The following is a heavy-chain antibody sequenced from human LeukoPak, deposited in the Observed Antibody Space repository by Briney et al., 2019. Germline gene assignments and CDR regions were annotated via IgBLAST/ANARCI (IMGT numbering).Heavy chain of an antibody. CDR1: GFTFSSYA. Sequence: PGGSLRLSCAASGFTFSSYAMSWVRQAPGKGLKGFGHSESKVDGGTPDYAAPVKGRFIISRDDSRSTLYLQMNSLKTEDTAVYYCTTHRDYSSGFNFDYWGQGALVTVSS. J-gene: IGHJ4*02. V-gene: IGHV3-15*04. CDR2: SESKVDGGTP. D-gene: IGHD6-19*01. CDR3: TTHRDYSSGFNFDY.